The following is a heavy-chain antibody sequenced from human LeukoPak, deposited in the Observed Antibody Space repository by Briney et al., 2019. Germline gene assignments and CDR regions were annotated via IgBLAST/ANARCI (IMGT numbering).Heavy chain of an antibody. CDR3: ARLVVSSWYHEVLLGRDY. D-gene: IGHD6-13*01. J-gene: IGHJ4*02. CDR1: GGSISSSSNY. Sequence: SETLSLTCSVSGGSISSSSNYWGWIRQPPGKGLEWIGNIYNRGSTYYNPSLKSRVTISVDTSKNQFSLKLSSVTAADTAVYYCARLVVSSWYHEVLLGRDYWGQGTLVTVSS. V-gene: IGHV4-39*01. CDR2: IYNRGST.